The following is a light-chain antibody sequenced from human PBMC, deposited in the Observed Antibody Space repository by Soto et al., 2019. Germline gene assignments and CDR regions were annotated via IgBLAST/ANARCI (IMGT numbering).Light chain of an antibody. CDR3: QQYNSSPYT. CDR1: QSISTW. Sequence: DIQMTQSPSTLSASVGDRVIITCRASQSISTWLAWYQQKPGKAPKLLIYKASSLESGVPPRFSGSGSGTEFTLTISSLQPDDCATYYCQQYNSSPYTFGQGTKLEIK. CDR2: KAS. J-gene: IGKJ2*01. V-gene: IGKV1-5*03.